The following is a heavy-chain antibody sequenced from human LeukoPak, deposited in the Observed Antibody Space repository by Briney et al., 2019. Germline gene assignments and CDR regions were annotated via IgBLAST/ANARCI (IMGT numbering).Heavy chain of an antibody. D-gene: IGHD3-22*01. CDR2: ISYSGST. Sequence: SETLSLTCTVSGGSISSYYWNWIRQPPGKGLEWIGYISYSGSTNYNPSLKSRVTISLDTSKNQFSLKLSSVTAADTAVYYCARVVQSTDSSGFYLPEYFQHWGQGTLVTVSS. CDR3: ARVVQSTDSSGFYLPEYFQH. CDR1: GGSISSYY. V-gene: IGHV4-59*01. J-gene: IGHJ1*01.